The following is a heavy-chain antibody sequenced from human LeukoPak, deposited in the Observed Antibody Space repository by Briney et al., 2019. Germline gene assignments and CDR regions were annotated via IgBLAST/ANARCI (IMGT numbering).Heavy chain of an antibody. J-gene: IGHJ4*02. Sequence: SETLSLTCTVSGGSISSSSYYWGWIRQPPGKGLEWIGEINHSGSTNYNPSLKSRVTISVDTSKNQFSLKLSSVTAADTAVYYCARGVLIKGNDYWGQGTLVTVSS. CDR1: GGSISSSSYY. V-gene: IGHV4-39*07. D-gene: IGHD4-23*01. CDR3: ARGVLIKGNDY. CDR2: INHSGST.